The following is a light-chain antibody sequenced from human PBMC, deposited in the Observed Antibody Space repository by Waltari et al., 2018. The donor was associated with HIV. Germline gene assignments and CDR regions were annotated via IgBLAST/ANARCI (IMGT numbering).Light chain of an antibody. CDR3: QQSYRIPRT. Sequence: IQMTQSPSFLSASVGDRVTITCRATESIGRYLNWYQQKPGKAPKLLIHTASTLESGVPSRFSGSGSEAVFTLTINSLQPEDFATYCCQQSYRIPRTFGQGTTLEIK. J-gene: IGKJ2*02. V-gene: IGKV1-39*01. CDR2: TAS. CDR1: ESIGRY.